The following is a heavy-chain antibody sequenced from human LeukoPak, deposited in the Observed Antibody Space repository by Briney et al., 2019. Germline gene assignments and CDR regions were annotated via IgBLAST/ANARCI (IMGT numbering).Heavy chain of an antibody. CDR1: GGTFSSYA. D-gene: IGHD6-19*01. V-gene: IGHV1-69*01. CDR2: IIPIFGTA. J-gene: IGHJ4*02. CDR3: ARTRSGWYYFDY. Sequence: SVKVSCKASGGTFSSYAISWVRQAPGQGLEWMGGIIPIFGTANYAQKFQGRVTITADESTSTAYMELSSLRSEDTAVYYCARTRSGWYYFDYWGQGTLVSVSS.